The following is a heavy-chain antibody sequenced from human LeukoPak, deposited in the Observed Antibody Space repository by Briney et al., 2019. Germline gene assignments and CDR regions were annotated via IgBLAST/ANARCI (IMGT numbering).Heavy chain of an antibody. CDR1: GYSFTSYW. J-gene: IGHJ4*02. CDR3: ARRQWLVDYFDY. D-gene: IGHD6-19*01. V-gene: IGHV5-10-1*01. CDR2: IAPSDSYT. Sequence: RESLKICCKCSGYSFTSYWISWVRPTPAKGLAWTGRIAPSDSYTYYSPSLQGHVTISADKSISTAYLQWSSLKASDTAMYYCARRQWLVDYFDYWGQGTLVTVSS.